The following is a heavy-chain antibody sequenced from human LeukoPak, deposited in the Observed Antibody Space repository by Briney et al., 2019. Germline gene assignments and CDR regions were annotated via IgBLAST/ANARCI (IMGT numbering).Heavy chain of an antibody. V-gene: IGHV1-18*01. D-gene: IGHD5/OR15-5a*01. CDR2: ISAYNGNT. CDR3: ARDLGIEVSSPLRY. J-gene: IGHJ4*02. CDR1: GYTFTSYG. Sequence: ASVKVSCKASGYTFTSYGISWVRQAPGQGLEWMGWISAYNGNTNYAQKLQGRVTMTTDTSTSTAYMELRSLRSDDTAVYYCARDLGIEVSSPLRYWGQGTLVTVSS.